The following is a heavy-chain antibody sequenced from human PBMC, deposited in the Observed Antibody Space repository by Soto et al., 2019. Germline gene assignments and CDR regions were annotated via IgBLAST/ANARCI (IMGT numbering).Heavy chain of an antibody. V-gene: IGHV1-18*01. CDR3: ARGPTDYYDNSGNYFLDY. D-gene: IGHD3-22*01. J-gene: IGHJ4*02. CDR2: ISTYNGNT. Sequence: QVQLVQSGAEVKKPGASVKVSCKASGYTFTTYGMSWVRQAPGHGLDWMGWISTYNGNTKYAERLKGRGTMTTDTSMRTAYMELRSLRSDDTAVYSCARGPTDYYDNSGNYFLDYWGQVTLVTASS. CDR1: GYTFTTYG.